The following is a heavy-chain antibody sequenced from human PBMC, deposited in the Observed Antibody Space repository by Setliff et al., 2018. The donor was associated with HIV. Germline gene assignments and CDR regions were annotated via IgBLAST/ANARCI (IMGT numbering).Heavy chain of an antibody. Sequence: SETLSLTCTVSGDSIDSPHCWSWVRQSLEKGLEWIGSIFYSGITYYNPSLKSRVTISVDTSKNQFSLNLTSVTAADTAVYYCARSKTFYDFWGGYYTHGAFKIWGLGTMVTVSS. CDR3: ARSKTFYDFWGGYYTHGAFKI. CDR1: GDSIDSPHC. V-gene: IGHV4-39*01. D-gene: IGHD3-3*01. CDR2: IFYSGIT. J-gene: IGHJ3*02.